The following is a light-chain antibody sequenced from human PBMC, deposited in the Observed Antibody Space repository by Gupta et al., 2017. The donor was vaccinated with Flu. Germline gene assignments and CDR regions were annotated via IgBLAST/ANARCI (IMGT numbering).Light chain of an antibody. CDR1: QSLVYKNGITY. Sequence: VTLGQAASSSCSSSQSLVYKNGITYLTWLQQRPGQSPRRIIYEGSKRDYGVPDRFSGSGSVTDFTLKSSRGEAEDVGVYYCMRGKHPWTFGQGTRLEI. J-gene: IGKJ2*02. V-gene: IGKV2-30*01. CDR3: MRGKHPWT. CDR2: EGS.